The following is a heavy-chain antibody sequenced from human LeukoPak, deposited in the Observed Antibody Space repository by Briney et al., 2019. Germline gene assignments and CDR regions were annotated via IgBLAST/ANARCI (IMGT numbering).Heavy chain of an antibody. D-gene: IGHD6-19*01. CDR3: ARDLPAVAGFDY. J-gene: IGHJ4*02. V-gene: IGHV1-2*02. Sequence: GASVKVSCKASGYTFTGYYMHWVRQAPGQGREWMGWINPNSGGTNYAQKFQGRVTMTRDTSISTAYMELSRLRSDDTAVYYCARDLPAVAGFDYWGQGTLVTVSS. CDR2: INPNSGGT. CDR1: GYTFTGYY.